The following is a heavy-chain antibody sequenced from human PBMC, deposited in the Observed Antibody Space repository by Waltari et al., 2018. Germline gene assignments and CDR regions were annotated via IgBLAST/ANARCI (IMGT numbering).Heavy chain of an antibody. CDR2: IYSGGDT. CDR3: AGVTPSGY. CDR1: GLTVSSHY. V-gene: IGHV3-53*02. Sequence: EVQLVETGGGLIQPGGSLRLSCAASGLTVSSHYMSWVRQAPGKGLEWVPVIYSGGDTYYADSVKGRFTISRDNSKKTLYLQMNSLMAEDTAVYYCAGVTPSGYWGQGTLVTVSS. D-gene: IGHD4-4*01. J-gene: IGHJ4*02.